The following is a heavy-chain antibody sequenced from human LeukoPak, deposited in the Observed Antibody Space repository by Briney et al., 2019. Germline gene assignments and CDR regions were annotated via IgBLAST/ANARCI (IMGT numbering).Heavy chain of an antibody. CDR3: ARVGATGDPPQDY. D-gene: IGHD7-27*01. CDR2: ISYDGSNK. V-gene: IGHV3-30-3*01. Sequence: PGRSLRLSCAASGFTFSSYAMHWVRQAPGKGLEWVAVISYDGSNKYYADSVKGRFTISRDNSKNTLYLQMNSLRAEDTAVYYCARVGATGDPPQDYWGQGTLVTVSS. CDR1: GFTFSSYA. J-gene: IGHJ4*02.